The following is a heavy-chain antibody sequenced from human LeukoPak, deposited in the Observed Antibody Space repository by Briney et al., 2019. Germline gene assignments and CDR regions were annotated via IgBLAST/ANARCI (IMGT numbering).Heavy chain of an antibody. CDR2: IYYSGST. V-gene: IGHV4-30-4*08. D-gene: IGHD3-3*01. Sequence: SQTLSLTCTVSGGSISSGDYYWSWLRQPPGKGLEWIGYIYYSGSTYYNPSLKSRITISVDTSKNQFSLKLSSVTAADTAVYYCASFSRNYDFWSGYYTDYWGQGTLVTVSS. J-gene: IGHJ4*02. CDR3: ASFSRNYDFWSGYYTDY. CDR1: GGSISSGDYY.